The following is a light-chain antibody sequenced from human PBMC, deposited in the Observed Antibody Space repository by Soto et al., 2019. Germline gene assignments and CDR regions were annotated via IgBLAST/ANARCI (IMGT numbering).Light chain of an antibody. CDR1: QDIRTS. Sequence: GDTVTIKCRASQDIRTSSAWYQQKPGKAPKVLIHAASTLQIGVPSRFSGSGSGTEFTLTINSLQPEDFATYYCQQLMSYPITFGQGTRLEIK. CDR2: AAS. CDR3: QQLMSYPIT. J-gene: IGKJ5*01. V-gene: IGKV1-9*01.